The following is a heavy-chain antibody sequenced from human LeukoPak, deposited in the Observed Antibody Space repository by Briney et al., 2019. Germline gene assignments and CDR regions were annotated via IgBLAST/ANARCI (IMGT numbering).Heavy chain of an antibody. D-gene: IGHD4-17*01. V-gene: IGHV3-7*01. CDR1: GFTFSSYC. CDR3: ARDHYGDSYFDY. J-gene: IGHJ4*02. CDR2: IKQDGSEK. Sequence: GGSLRLSCAASGFTFSSYCLSWFRQAPGKGLEWVANIKQDGSEKYYVDSVKGRFTIYRDNAKNSLYLQMNSLRAEDTAVYYCARDHYGDSYFDYWGQGTLVTVSS.